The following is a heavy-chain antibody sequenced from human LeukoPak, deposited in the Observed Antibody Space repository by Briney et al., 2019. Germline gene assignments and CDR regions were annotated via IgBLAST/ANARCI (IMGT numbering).Heavy chain of an antibody. D-gene: IGHD4-17*01. CDR1: GGSISSSYYY. V-gene: IGHV4-39*01. J-gene: IGHJ4*02. CDR2: IFYSGST. Sequence: NPSETLSLTCTVSGGSISSSYYYWGWIRQPPGQGLEWIGSIFYSGSTYYNPSLKSRVTISLDTSKNQFSLRLSSVTAADTAVYYCARHSAVTTFIFDYWGQGTLVTVSS. CDR3: ARHSAVTTFIFDY.